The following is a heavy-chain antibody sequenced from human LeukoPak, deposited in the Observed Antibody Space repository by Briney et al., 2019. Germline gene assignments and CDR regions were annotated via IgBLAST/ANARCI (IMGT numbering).Heavy chain of an antibody. V-gene: IGHV3-43*02. J-gene: IGHJ3*01. CDR2: ISGDGGGTT. CDR1: GFTFDDYA. CDR3: AKDMRLILLL. Sequence: PGGSLRLSCAASGFTFDDYAIYWVRQAPGKGLEWVCLISGDGGGTTYYEDSVKGRFTISRDNSKNSLYLEMNSLRTEDTALYYCAKDMRLILLLWGQGTMVTVSS. D-gene: IGHD2/OR15-2a*01.